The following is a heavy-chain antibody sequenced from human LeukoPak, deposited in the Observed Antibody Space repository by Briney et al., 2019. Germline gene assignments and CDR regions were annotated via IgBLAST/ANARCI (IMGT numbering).Heavy chain of an antibody. D-gene: IGHD3-22*01. J-gene: IGHJ3*02. Sequence: SVKVSCKASGYTFTGYYMHWVRQAPGQGLEWMGRINPNSGGTNYAQKFQGRVTMTRDTSISTAYMELSRLRSDDTAVYYCAREHDSSGSDAFDIWGQGTMVTVSS. CDR2: INPNSGGT. CDR1: GYTFTGYY. V-gene: IGHV1-2*06. CDR3: AREHDSSGSDAFDI.